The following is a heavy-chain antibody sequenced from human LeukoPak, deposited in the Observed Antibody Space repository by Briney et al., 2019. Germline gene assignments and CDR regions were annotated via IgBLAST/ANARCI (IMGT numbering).Heavy chain of an antibody. CDR3: ARVGSSGYYYTLDY. D-gene: IGHD3-22*01. CDR1: GGSISSYY. V-gene: IGHV4-59*01. J-gene: IGHJ4*02. CDR2: IYYSGST. Sequence: SETLSLTCTVSGGSISSYYWTWIRQPPGKGLEWIGYIYYSGSTSYNPSLKSRVTISVDTSKNQFSLKLSSVTAADTAVYYCARVGSSGYYYTLDYWGQGTLVSASS.